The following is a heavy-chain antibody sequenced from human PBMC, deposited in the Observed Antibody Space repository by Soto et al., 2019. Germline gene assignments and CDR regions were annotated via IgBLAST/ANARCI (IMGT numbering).Heavy chain of an antibody. V-gene: IGHV1-46*01. J-gene: IGHJ6*02. CDR3: ARDLRCISTSCSYYYYGMDV. Sequence: ASVKVSCKASGYTFTSYYMHWVRQAPGQGLEWMGIINPSGGSTSYAQKFQGRVTMTRDTSTSTVYMELSSLRSEDTAVYYCARDLRCISTSCSYYYYGMDVWGQGTTVTVSS. CDR2: INPSGGST. CDR1: GYTFTSYY. D-gene: IGHD2-2*01.